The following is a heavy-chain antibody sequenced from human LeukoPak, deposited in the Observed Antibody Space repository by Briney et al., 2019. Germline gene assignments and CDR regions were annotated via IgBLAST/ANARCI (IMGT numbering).Heavy chain of an antibody. J-gene: IGHJ5*02. V-gene: IGHV4-34*01. D-gene: IGHD5-18*01. CDR1: GGSFSDYY. CDR2: INHSGST. CDR3: ARGAGGYTYGFDP. Sequence: PSETLSLTCAVYGGSFSDYYWTWIRQPPGKGLEWIGEINHSGSTNYNPSLKSRVTISGDTSKSQFSLKLSSVIAADTAVYYCARGAGGYTYGFDPRGQGTLVTVSS.